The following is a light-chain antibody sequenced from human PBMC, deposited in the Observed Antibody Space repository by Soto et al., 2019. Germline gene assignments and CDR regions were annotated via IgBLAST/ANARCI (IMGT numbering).Light chain of an antibody. CDR3: QQFSFLPVS. CDR1: QGIGSN. Sequence: AIQLTQSPSSLSASVGDRVTITCRASQGIGSNLAWYHQKPGKPPKLLIYDASSLESGVPSRFSGSGFETYFTLTISSLQPEDFATYYCQQFSFLPVSFGGGTRVEI. CDR2: DAS. J-gene: IGKJ4*01. V-gene: IGKV1-13*02.